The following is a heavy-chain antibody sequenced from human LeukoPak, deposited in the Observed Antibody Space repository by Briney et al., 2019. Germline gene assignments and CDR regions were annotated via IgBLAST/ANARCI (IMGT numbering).Heavy chain of an antibody. D-gene: IGHD2-2*01. CDR1: GFSVSCNY. Sequence: PGGSLRLSCVASGFSVSCNYMSWVRQAPGKGLEWVSVVYSDGRTYYADSGKGRFTISRDNSKNTLYLQMNSLRPEDTAVYFCARHFLRSSASYWGRGTLVTVSS. CDR2: VYSDGRT. CDR3: ARHFLRSSASY. J-gene: IGHJ4*02. V-gene: IGHV3-53*01.